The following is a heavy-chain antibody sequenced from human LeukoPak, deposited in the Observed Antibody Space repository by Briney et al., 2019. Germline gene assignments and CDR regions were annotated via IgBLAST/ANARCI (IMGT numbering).Heavy chain of an antibody. CDR3: ARVEGSSWYQGWFDP. V-gene: IGHV4-59*08. D-gene: IGHD6-13*01. Sequence: SETLSLTCTVSGGSISSYYWSWIRQPPGKGLEWIGYIYYSGSTNYNPSLKSRVTISVDTSKNQFSLKLSSVTAADTAVYYCARVEGSSWYQGWFDPWGQGTLVTVSS. J-gene: IGHJ5*02. CDR2: IYYSGST. CDR1: GGSISSYY.